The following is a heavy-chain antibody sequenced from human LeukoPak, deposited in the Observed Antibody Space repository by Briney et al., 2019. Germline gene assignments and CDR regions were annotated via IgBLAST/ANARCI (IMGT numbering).Heavy chain of an antibody. CDR2: IQSKTDGGTP. J-gene: IGHJ4*02. CDR3: ATLTVRGVINI. D-gene: IGHD3-10*01. Sequence: GGSLSLLHAPSGFTFSNTWMNGVRQAPPKGREGVGRIQSKTDGGTPEYAAPVKGGFTISKDDLKTTLYPQMNSLKPVYTAVYYCATLTVRGVINIWGQGTLVTVSS. V-gene: IGHV3-15*01. CDR1: GFTFSNTW.